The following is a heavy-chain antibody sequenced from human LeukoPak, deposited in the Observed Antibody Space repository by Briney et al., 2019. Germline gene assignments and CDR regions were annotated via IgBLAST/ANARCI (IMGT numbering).Heavy chain of an antibody. CDR3: ARGSRYGDYPYYCDF. J-gene: IGHJ4*02. D-gene: IGHD4-17*01. V-gene: IGHV3-30*02. CDR2: VRYDGNNP. Sequence: GGSLRLSCAASGFTFSSCEMNWVRQAPGKGLDWVAFVRYDGNNPYYSASVKGRFTISRDNPKNTVLLQMNNLRLEDAAVYYCARGSRYGDYPYYCDFWGQGTLVTVSS. CDR1: GFTFSSCE.